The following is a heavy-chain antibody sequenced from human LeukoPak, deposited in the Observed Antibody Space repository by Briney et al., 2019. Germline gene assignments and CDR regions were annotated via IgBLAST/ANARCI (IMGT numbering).Heavy chain of an antibody. CDR1: GYSFTSYY. V-gene: IGHV1-46*01. CDR3: ARAYSSGFNYGMDV. J-gene: IGHJ6*02. Sequence: ASVTVSCKASGYSFTSYYIHWVRQAPGQGLEWMGIITPSGATTRYAQKFQGRVTMTSDTPTSTVFMDLSSLRSEDTALYYCARAYSSGFNYGMDVWGQGTTVSVS. D-gene: IGHD6-19*01. CDR2: ITPSGATT.